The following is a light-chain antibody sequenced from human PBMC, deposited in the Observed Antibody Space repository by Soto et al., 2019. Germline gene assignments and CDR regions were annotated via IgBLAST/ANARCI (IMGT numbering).Light chain of an antibody. Sequence: VLTQSPLSVSVTVGQPASISCRSSRSLVFSDGNTYLHWFQQRPGQAPRRLIDNVSNRDSGVPDRFTGSGSGPDFTLEISRVGAEDVGMYYCMHSIDWPWTFGQGTKVEIK. CDR2: NVS. J-gene: IGKJ1*01. V-gene: IGKV2-30*01. CDR1: RSLVFSDGNTY. CDR3: MHSIDWPWT.